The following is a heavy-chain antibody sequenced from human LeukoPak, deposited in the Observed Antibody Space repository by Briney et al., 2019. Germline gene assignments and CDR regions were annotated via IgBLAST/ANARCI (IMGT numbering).Heavy chain of an antibody. CDR2: INHSGGT. CDR1: GGSSSGYY. J-gene: IGHJ3*02. CDR3: ARGSRRSPGISATATLAFDI. V-gene: IGHV4-34*01. D-gene: IGHD6-13*01. Sequence: SETLSLTCAVYGGSSSGYYWSWIRQPPGKGLEWIGEINHSGGTNYIPSLKSRVTISVDTSKNQFSLQLSSVTAADTAVYYCARGSRRSPGISATATLAFDIWGQGTMVTVSS.